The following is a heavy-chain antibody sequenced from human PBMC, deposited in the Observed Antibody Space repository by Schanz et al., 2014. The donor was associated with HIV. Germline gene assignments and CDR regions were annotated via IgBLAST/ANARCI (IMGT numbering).Heavy chain of an antibody. J-gene: IGHJ4*02. CDR1: GFTFTDNY. Sequence: GQLVESGGGLVKPGGALRLSCAASGFTFTDNYMSWSRQAPGRGREWLSNISVNCATSEYAESVKGRFTISRDNARTSLYLQMNSLRAEDTAVYYCARVFGRTYSLPDYWGQGTLVTVSS. CDR3: ARVFGRTYSLPDY. V-gene: IGHV3-11*01. D-gene: IGHD1-26*01. CDR2: ISVNCATS.